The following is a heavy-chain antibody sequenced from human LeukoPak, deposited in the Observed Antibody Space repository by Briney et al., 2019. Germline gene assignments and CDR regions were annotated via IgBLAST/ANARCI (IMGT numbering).Heavy chain of an antibody. CDR1: GFIFKLFA. J-gene: IGHJ4*02. CDR2: ISGTNDDT. V-gene: IGHV3-23*01. Sequence: GGSLRLSCVGSGFIFKLFAVGWVRQAPGKGLEWVSVISGTNDDTDYADSVRGHFTISRDNSLNTLFLQMDNLRAEDTAVYYCVKTYCSITRCSPGFDSWGQGTLVTVSS. D-gene: IGHD3-10*01. CDR3: VKTYCSITRCSPGFDS.